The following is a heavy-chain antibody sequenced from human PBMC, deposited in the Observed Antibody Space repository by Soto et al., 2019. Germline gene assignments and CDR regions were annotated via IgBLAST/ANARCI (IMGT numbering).Heavy chain of an antibody. D-gene: IGHD1-26*01. CDR1: GFSLSTSGVA. CDR2: IYWNEDK. Sequence: QNTLKESGPTLVKPTQTLTLTCTVSGFSLSTSGVAVGWIRQPPGKAPEWLALIYWNEDKVYSPSLKTRLSITKDMSKNQVVLTMTNMNPVDTATYYCAHSPAGSYSREYFDYWGQGTLVSVSS. CDR3: AHSPAGSYSREYFDY. J-gene: IGHJ4*02. V-gene: IGHV2-5*01.